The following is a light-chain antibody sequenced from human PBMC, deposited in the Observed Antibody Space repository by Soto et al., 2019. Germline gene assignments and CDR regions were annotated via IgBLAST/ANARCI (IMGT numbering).Light chain of an antibody. V-gene: IGKV3-11*01. CDR2: DAS. CDR1: QSVSSY. CDR3: QQRSNWPWT. Sequence: EIVLTQSPATLSLSPGERATLSCRASQSVSSYLAWYQQKPGQAPRLLIYDASNRATGIPARFSGSGSGTDFTITIRSLEPEDFAVYYCQQRSNWPWTFGQGTKVEIK. J-gene: IGKJ1*01.